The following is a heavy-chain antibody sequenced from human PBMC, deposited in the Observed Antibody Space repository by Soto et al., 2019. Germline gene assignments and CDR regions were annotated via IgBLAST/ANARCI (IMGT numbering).Heavy chain of an antibody. Sequence: SETLSLTCTVSGGSVNNGNYYWSWIRQPPGQELEWIGYVYYTGSTYSNPSLKSRLTLTIDTSKHQFSLNLMSVTAADTAVYYCARDLRVARGVSGWLIWCDPWGQG. CDR3: ARDLRVARGVSGWLIWCDP. D-gene: IGHD3-10*01. CDR1: GGSVNNGNYY. J-gene: IGHJ5*02. V-gene: IGHV4-61*01. CDR2: VYYTGST.